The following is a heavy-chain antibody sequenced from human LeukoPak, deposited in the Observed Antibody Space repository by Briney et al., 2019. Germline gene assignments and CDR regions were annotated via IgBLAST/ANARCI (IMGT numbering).Heavy chain of an antibody. CDR2: MNPNSGNT. CDR1: GYTFTSYD. CDR3: ARGSLRWGNDY. J-gene: IGHJ4*02. D-gene: IGHD4-23*01. V-gene: IGHV1-8*01. Sequence: ASVTVSCTASGYTFTSYDINRVRQATGQGLEWMGWMNPNSGNTGYAQKFQGRVTMTRNTSISTAYMELSSLRSEDTAVYYCARGSLRWGNDYWGQGTLVTVSS.